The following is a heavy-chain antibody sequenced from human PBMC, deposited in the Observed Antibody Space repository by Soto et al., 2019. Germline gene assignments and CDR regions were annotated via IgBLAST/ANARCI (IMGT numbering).Heavy chain of an antibody. Sequence: SLSLSCTASGFTCSSFAMSCLLQDPGKGLDWVSAISGSGGSTYSADSVKGRFTISRDNSKNTLYLQMSSLRAEDTAVYYCAREFPAGKGSPPDFWGQGSLVTVYS. D-gene: IGHD6-13*01. J-gene: IGHJ4*02. V-gene: IGHV3-23*01. CDR1: GFTCSSFA. CDR3: AREFPAGKGSPPDF. CDR2: ISGSGGST.